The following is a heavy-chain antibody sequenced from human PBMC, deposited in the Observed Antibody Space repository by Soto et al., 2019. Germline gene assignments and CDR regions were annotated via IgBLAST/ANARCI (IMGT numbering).Heavy chain of an antibody. D-gene: IGHD3-10*01. CDR3: ARPSGATSTYYGMDV. CDR1: GFTFSSYG. Sequence: HPGGSLRLSCAASGFTFSSYGMHWVRQAPGKGLEWVAVIWYDGSNKYYADSVKGRFTISRDNSKNTLYLQMNSLRAEDTAVYYCARPSGATSTYYGMDVWGQGTTVTVSS. CDR2: IWYDGSNK. V-gene: IGHV3-33*01. J-gene: IGHJ6*02.